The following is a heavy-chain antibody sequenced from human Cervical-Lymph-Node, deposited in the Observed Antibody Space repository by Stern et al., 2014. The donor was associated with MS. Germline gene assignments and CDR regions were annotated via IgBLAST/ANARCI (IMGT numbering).Heavy chain of an antibody. D-gene: IGHD2-2*02. CDR3: TKDGGCGSTSCYTP. V-gene: IGHV3-23*04. CDR2: ISDSVAGT. J-gene: IGHJ5*02. Sequence: EVQLVESGGALVQPGGSLRLSCAASGFTFSNYAMAWVRLAPGTGLEWLSSISDSVAGTYYADAVKCRVTISRDKPRNTLYLQMNTVRADDSAIYYCTKDGGCGSTSCYTPWGQGTLVTVSS. CDR1: GFTFSNYA.